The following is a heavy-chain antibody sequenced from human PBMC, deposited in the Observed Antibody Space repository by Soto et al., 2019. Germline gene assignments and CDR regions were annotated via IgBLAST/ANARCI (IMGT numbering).Heavy chain of an antibody. J-gene: IGHJ5*02. D-gene: IGHD5-18*01. CDR1: GYTLTSYD. CDR2: MNANSGNT. CDR3: AREGYSYGFDP. V-gene: IGHV1-8*01. Sequence: ASVKVSCKASGYTLTSYDISWVRQATGQGLEWMGWMNANSGNTGYAQKFQGRVTMTTDTSTSTAYMELRSLRSDDTAVYYCAREGYSYGFDPWGQGTLVTVSS.